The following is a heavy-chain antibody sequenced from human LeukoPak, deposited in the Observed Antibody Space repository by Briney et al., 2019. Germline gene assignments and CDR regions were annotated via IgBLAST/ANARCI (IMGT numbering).Heavy chain of an antibody. D-gene: IGHD6-13*01. CDR2: IIPIFGTA. CDR3: ARMRRSSSWYQPHLFDY. V-gene: IGHV1-69*05. CDR1: GGTFSSYA. J-gene: IGHJ4*02. Sequence: SVKVSCKASGGTFSSYAISWVRQAPGQGLELMGRIIPIFGTANYAQKFHGRVTITTDESTSTAYMELSSLRSEDTAVYYCARMRRSSSWYQPHLFDYWGQGTLVTVSS.